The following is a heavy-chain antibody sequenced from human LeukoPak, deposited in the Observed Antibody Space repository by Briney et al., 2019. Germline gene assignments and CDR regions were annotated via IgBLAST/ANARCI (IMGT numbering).Heavy chain of an antibody. J-gene: IGHJ6*03. CDR2: IYHSGST. V-gene: IGHV4-4*02. Sequence: SETLSLTCAVSGGSISSSNWWSWVRQPPGKGLEWIGEIYHSGSTNYNPSLKSRVTISVDKSKNQFSLKLSSVTAADTAVYYCARVTGSSTSWYYYYYMDVWGKGTTVTISS. CDR1: GGSISSSNW. D-gene: IGHD2-2*01. CDR3: ARVTGSSTSWYYYYYMDV.